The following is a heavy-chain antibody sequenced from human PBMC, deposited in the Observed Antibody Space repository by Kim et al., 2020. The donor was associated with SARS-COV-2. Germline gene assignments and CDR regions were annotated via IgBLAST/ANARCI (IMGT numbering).Heavy chain of an antibody. Sequence: SGPTLVKPTETLTLTCTVSGFSLSNARMGVSWIRQPPGKALEWLAHIFSNDEKSYSTSLKSRLTISKDTSKSQVVLTMTNMDPVDTATYYFARITGRGQWPFLYDYYGMDVWGQGTTVTVSS. J-gene: IGHJ6*02. CDR1: GFSLSNARMG. CDR3: ARITGRGQWPFLYDYYGMDV. D-gene: IGHD6-19*01. V-gene: IGHV2-26*01. CDR2: IFSNDEK.